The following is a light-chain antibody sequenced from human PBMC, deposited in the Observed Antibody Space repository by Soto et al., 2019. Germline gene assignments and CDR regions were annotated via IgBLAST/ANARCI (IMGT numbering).Light chain of an antibody. Sequence: IVLTQSPVTLSLSPGEGATLSCRASQSVTGTYLAWYQQRAGQAPRLLIYDAVRRATGIPDRFSGSGSGTDFTLTISRLEPEDFAVYYCHQYGSSLGTFGQGTKVEV. CDR2: DAV. CDR1: QSVTGTY. J-gene: IGKJ2*01. CDR3: HQYGSSLGT. V-gene: IGKV3-20*01.